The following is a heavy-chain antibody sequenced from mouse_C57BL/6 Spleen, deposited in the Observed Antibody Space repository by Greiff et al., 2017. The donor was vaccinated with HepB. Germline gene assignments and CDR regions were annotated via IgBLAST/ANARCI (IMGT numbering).Heavy chain of an antibody. V-gene: IGHV1-59*01. CDR2: IDPSDSYT. CDR1: GYTFTSYW. Sequence: QVQLQQPGAELVRPGTSVKLSCKASGYTFTSYWMHWVKQRPGQGLEWIGVIDPSDSYTNYNQKFKGKATLTVDTSSSTAYMQLSSLTSEDSAVYYCARFRAAHAYYFDHWGQGTTLSVSS. CDR3: ARFRAAHAYYFDH. D-gene: IGHD3-2*02. J-gene: IGHJ2*01.